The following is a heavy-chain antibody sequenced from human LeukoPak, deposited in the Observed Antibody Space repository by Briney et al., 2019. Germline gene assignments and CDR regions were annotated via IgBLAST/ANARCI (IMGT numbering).Heavy chain of an antibody. CDR1: GFTFSSYT. Sequence: GGSLRLSCAASGFTFSSYTMNWVRQAPGKGLEWVSYISSSSSYMYYADSLMGRFTISRDNAKNSLYLQMNSLRAEDTAVYYCARAGQGAFDIWGQGTMVTVSS. J-gene: IGHJ3*02. CDR3: ARAGQGAFDI. CDR2: ISSSSSYM. V-gene: IGHV3-21*01.